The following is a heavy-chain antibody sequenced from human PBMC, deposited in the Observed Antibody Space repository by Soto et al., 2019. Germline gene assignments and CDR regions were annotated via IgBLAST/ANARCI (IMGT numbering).Heavy chain of an antibody. J-gene: IGHJ4*02. Sequence: PGGSLRLSCAASEFTFSSYAMSWVRQAPGKGLEWVSAISGSGGSTYYADSVKGRFTISRDNSKNTLYLQMNSLRAEDTAVYYCAKDNGNIVATIMDYWGQGTLVTVSS. CDR2: ISGSGGST. CDR3: AKDNGNIVATIMDY. CDR1: EFTFSSYA. D-gene: IGHD5-12*01. V-gene: IGHV3-23*01.